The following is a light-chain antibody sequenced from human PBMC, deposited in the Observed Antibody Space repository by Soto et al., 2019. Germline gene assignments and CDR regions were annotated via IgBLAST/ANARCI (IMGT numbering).Light chain of an antibody. CDR2: AAS. CDR3: QQTFTTPHT. CDR1: QSISSS. V-gene: IGKV1-39*01. Sequence: DIQMTQSPSSLSASVGDSVTITCRASQSISSSLNWYQQKPGKAPRLLIYAASTLQSGVPLGFSGSGSGTDFALTISSLQPENFATYYCQQTFTTPHTFGQGTKLEIK. J-gene: IGKJ2*01.